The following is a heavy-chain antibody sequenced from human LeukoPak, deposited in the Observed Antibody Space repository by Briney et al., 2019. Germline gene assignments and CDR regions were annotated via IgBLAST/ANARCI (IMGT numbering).Heavy chain of an antibody. Sequence: GASVRVSCKASGYTFTSYGISWVRQAPGQGLEWMGWISAYNGNTNYAQKLQGRVTMTTDTSTSTAYMELRSLRSDDTAVYYCARDPNIAARPPWFDPWGQGTLVTVSS. D-gene: IGHD6-6*01. CDR3: ARDPNIAARPPWFDP. CDR1: GYTFTSYG. J-gene: IGHJ5*02. V-gene: IGHV1-18*01. CDR2: ISAYNGNT.